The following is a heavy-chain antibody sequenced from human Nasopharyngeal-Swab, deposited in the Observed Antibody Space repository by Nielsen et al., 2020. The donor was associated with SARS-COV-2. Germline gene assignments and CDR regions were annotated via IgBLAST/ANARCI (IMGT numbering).Heavy chain of an antibody. V-gene: IGHV3-7*03. CDR3: AKDISSGWKPAYYFDY. Sequence: GGSLRLSCAASGFTFSKFYMSWVRQAAGKGLEWVANIKQDGSGSYYVDSVKGRFTISRDDANNSLYLQMNSLRAEDTALYYCAKDISSGWKPAYYFDYWGQGTLVTVSS. CDR2: IKQDGSGS. J-gene: IGHJ4*02. CDR1: GFTFSKFY. D-gene: IGHD6-19*01.